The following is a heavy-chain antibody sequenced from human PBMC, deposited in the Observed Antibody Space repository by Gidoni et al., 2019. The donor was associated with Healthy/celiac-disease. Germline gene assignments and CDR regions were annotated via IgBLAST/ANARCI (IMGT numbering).Heavy chain of an antibody. J-gene: IGHJ3*02. CDR3: ARAYGGAPCSGGSCYSGGMYAFDI. Sequence: QVQLVQSGAEVKKPGASVKVSCKASGYTFTSYAMHWVRQAPGQRPEWMGWINAGNGNTKYSQKFQGRVTITRDTSASTAYMELSSLRSEDTAVYYCARAYGGAPCSGGSCYSGGMYAFDIWGQGTMVTVSS. V-gene: IGHV1-3*01. CDR2: INAGNGNT. D-gene: IGHD2-15*01. CDR1: GYTFTSYA.